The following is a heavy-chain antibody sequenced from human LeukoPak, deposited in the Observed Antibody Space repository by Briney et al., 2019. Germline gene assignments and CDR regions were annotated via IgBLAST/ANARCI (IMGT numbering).Heavy chain of an antibody. V-gene: IGHV3-23*01. CDR1: GFTFSTYA. Sequence: GGSLRLSCAASGFTFSTYAMSWVRQAPGKGLEWVSVIGGSGISTKYADSVKGRFTISRDNSKNALYLQMNSLRAEDTAVYYCARDGSGYNWGQGTLVTVSS. J-gene: IGHJ4*02. D-gene: IGHD3-22*01. CDR2: IGGSGIST. CDR3: ARDGSGYN.